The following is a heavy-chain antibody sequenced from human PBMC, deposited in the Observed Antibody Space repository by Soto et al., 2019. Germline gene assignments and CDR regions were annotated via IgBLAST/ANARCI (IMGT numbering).Heavy chain of an antibody. J-gene: IGHJ2*01. D-gene: IGHD3-10*01. Sequence: HVQLVQSGAEVKTPGASVKVSCEASGYTFTSYGISWVRQAPGQGLEWIGWINTFNGNTIYAQNVQGRVSMTRETSTSTAFMDLRSLRSDDTAVYYCARDRLEGNYGSEQGPGYFGLWGRGTLVTVSS. CDR1: GYTFTSYG. CDR3: ARDRLEGNYGSEQGPGYFGL. V-gene: IGHV1-18*01. CDR2: INTFNGNT.